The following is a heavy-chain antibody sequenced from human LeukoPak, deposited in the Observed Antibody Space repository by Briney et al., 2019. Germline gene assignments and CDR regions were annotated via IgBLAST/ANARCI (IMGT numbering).Heavy chain of an antibody. J-gene: IGHJ3*02. CDR3: ARRASIAARQAFDI. Sequence: GESLKISCKGSGYSFTSYWIGWVRQMPGKGLEWLGIIYPGDSDTRYSPSFQGQVTISADKSICPAYLQWSSLKASGTAMYYCARRASIAARQAFDIWGQGTMVTVSS. D-gene: IGHD6-6*01. CDR2: IYPGDSDT. V-gene: IGHV5-51*01. CDR1: GYSFTSYW.